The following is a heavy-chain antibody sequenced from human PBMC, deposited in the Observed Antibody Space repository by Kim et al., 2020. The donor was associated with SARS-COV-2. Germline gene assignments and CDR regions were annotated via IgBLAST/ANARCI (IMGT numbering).Heavy chain of an antibody. D-gene: IGHD1-1*01. V-gene: IGHV4-59*01. CDR3: ARQAGWNPNIYYYGMDV. Sequence: SETLSLTCTVSGGSISSYYWSWIRQPPGKGLEWIGYIYYSGSTNYNPSLKSRVTISVDTSKNQFSLKLSSVTAADTAVYYCARQAGWNPNIYYYGMDVWGQGTTVTVSS. CDR2: IYYSGST. J-gene: IGHJ6*02. CDR1: GGSISSYY.